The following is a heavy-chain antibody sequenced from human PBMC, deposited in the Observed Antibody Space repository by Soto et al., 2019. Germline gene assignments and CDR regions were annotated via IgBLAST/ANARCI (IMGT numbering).Heavy chain of an antibody. V-gene: IGHV4-61*08. CDR2: IYYSGST. J-gene: IGHJ4*02. CDR1: GGSISSGGYY. D-gene: IGHD4-17*01. Sequence: TLSLTCTVSGGSISSGGYYWSRIRQHPGKGLEWIGYIYYSGSTNYNPSLKSRVTISVDTSKNQFSLKLSSVTAADTAVYYCARRAGYGDSTFFDYWGQGTLVTVSS. CDR3: ARRAGYGDSTFFDY.